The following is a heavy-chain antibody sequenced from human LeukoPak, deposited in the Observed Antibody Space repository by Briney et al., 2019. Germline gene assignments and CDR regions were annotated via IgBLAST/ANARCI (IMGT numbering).Heavy chain of an antibody. J-gene: IGHJ5*02. CDR2: IYYSGST. Sequence: SETLSLTCTVSGGSISSYYWSWIRQPPGKGLEWIGYIYYSGSTNYNPSLKSRVTISVDTSKNQFSLKLRSVTAADTAVYYCSRQAQYYDFWSGYYPSNWFDPWGQGTLVTVSS. D-gene: IGHD3-3*01. CDR1: GGSISSYY. V-gene: IGHV4-59*08. CDR3: SRQAQYYDFWSGYYPSNWFDP.